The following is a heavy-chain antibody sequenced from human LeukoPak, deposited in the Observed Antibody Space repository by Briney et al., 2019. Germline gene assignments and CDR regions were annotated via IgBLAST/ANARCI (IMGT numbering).Heavy chain of an antibody. CDR3: ARDPETIWFGELKGAFDI. CDR2: IYYSGST. Sequence: SETLSLTCTVSGGSINTSPYYWGWIRQPPGKGLEWIGSIYYSGSTYYNPSLKSRVTISVDTSKNQFSLKLSSVTAADTAVYYCARDPETIWFGELKGAFDIWGQGTVVTVSS. D-gene: IGHD3-10*01. J-gene: IGHJ3*02. CDR1: GGSINTSPYY. V-gene: IGHV4-39*07.